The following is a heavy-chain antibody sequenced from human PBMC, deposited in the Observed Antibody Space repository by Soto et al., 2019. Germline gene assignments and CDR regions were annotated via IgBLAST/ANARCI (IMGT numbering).Heavy chain of an antibody. V-gene: IGHV1-8*01. J-gene: IGHJ6*03. CDR3: ARSPSYSVGYCSSTSCYNYYYYYMDV. Sequence: ASVKVSCKASGYTFTSYDINWVRQATGQGLEWMGRMNPNSGNTGYAQKLQGRVNMTRNTSISTTYIEMSSLRSEDTAVYYCARSPSYSVGYCSSTSCYNYYYYYMDVWGKGTTVTVSS. D-gene: IGHD2-2*02. CDR2: MNPNSGNT. CDR1: GYTFTSYD.